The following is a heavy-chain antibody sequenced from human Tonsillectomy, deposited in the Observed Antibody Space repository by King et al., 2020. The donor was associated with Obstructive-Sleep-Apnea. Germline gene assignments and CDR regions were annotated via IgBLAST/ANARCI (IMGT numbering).Heavy chain of an antibody. CDR2: IGVGSSPI. V-gene: IGHV3-48*01. CDR3: ATDERALDD. D-gene: IGHD1-1*01. J-gene: IGHJ4*02. Sequence: VQLVESGGGLVQPGVSLRLSCATSGFTFSTYKMNWVRHTPGKGLEWVAHIGVGSSPIYYADSVKGRFTISRDNARNSLYLQMNNLRAEDTAVYYCATDERALDDWGQGTLVTVSS. CDR1: GFTFSTYK.